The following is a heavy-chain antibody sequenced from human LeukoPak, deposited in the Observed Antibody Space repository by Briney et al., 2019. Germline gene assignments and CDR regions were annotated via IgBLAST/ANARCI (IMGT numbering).Heavy chain of an antibody. CDR2: ISWNSGSI. J-gene: IGHJ4*02. Sequence: PGRSLRLSCAASGFTFDDYAMHWVRPAPGKGLERVSGISWNSGSIGYADSVKGRFTISRDNAKNSLYLQMNSLRAEDTALYYCAKGQYYYDSSGYYGLYYFDYWGQGTLVTVSS. CDR1: GFTFDDYA. CDR3: AKGQYYYDSSGYYGLYYFDY. V-gene: IGHV3-9*01. D-gene: IGHD3-22*01.